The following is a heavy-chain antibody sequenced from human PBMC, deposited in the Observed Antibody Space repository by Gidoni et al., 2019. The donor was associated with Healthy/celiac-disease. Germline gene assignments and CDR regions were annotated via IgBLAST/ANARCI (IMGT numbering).Heavy chain of an antibody. Sequence: QVQLVQSGAEVKKPGASVKVSCKASGYTFTSYGISWVRQAPGQGLEWMGWISAYNGNTNYAQKLQGRVTMTTDTSTSTAYMELRSLRSDDTAVYYCARDGATPGCTNGVCYLTGPDAFDIWGQGTMVTVSS. CDR2: ISAYNGNT. CDR3: ARDGATPGCTNGVCYLTGPDAFDI. CDR1: GYTFTSYG. D-gene: IGHD2-8*01. V-gene: IGHV1-18*01. J-gene: IGHJ3*02.